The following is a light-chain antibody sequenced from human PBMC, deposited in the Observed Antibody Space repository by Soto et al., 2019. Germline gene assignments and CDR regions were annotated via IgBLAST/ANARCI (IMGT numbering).Light chain of an antibody. J-gene: IGKJ1*01. CDR1: QGISRY. CDR2: GAS. CDR3: QQYGSSPWT. Sequence: TQSPSSLSASIGDRVTITCRARQGISRYLAWYQQKPGEAPKLLIYGASTLQSGVPSRFSGRGSETDFTLTISRLEPEDFAVYYCQQYGSSPWTFGQGTKVDIK. V-gene: IGKV1-9*01.